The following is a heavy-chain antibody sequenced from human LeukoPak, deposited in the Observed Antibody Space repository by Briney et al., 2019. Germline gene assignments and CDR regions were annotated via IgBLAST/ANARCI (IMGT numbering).Heavy chain of an antibody. D-gene: IGHD3-16*01. CDR1: GFSFSEYS. J-gene: IGHJ6*03. Sequence: GGSLRLSCVGSGFSFSEYSMNWVRQSPGKGLEWISYITSRSAFTYFADSVKGRFTISRDDARNSVYLHLNALRVDDTAVYYCARDLTSAYWSPGGYYYYMDVWGKGTAVTVSS. CDR3: ARDLTSAYWSPGGYYYYMDV. CDR2: ITSRSAFT. V-gene: IGHV3-48*01.